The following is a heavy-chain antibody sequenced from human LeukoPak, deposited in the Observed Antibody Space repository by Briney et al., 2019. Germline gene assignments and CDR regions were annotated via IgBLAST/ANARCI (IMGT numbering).Heavy chain of an antibody. V-gene: IGHV3-30*02. D-gene: IGHD2-2*01. CDR3: AKLGCSSTSCYHI. J-gene: IGHJ3*02. CDR2: IRYDGSNK. Sequence: GGSLRLSCAASGFTFSSYGMHWVRQAPAKGLERVAFIRYDGSNKYYADSVKGRFTISRDNSKNTLYLQMNSLRAEDTAVYYCAKLGCSSTSCYHIWGQGTMVTVSS. CDR1: GFTFSSYG.